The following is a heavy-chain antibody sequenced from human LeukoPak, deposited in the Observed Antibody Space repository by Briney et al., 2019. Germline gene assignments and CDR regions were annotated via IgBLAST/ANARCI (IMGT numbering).Heavy chain of an antibody. Sequence: GGSLRLSCAASGFTFSSYWMTWVRQAPGKGLEWVANIKQDGSEKYYADSVKGRFTISRDNAKNSLYLQMNSLRAEDTAVYYCARDSGSSWYFFDYWGQGTLVTVSS. V-gene: IGHV3-7*01. CDR2: IKQDGSEK. J-gene: IGHJ4*02. CDR1: GFTFSSYW. CDR3: ARDSGSSWYFFDY. D-gene: IGHD6-13*01.